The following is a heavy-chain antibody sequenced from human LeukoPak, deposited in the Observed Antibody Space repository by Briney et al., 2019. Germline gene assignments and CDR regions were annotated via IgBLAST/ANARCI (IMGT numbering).Heavy chain of an antibody. J-gene: IGHJ6*03. V-gene: IGHV3-53*01. CDR3: ARERSNYYYMDV. CDR1: GFTVSSNY. D-gene: IGHD3/OR15-3a*01. Sequence: GGSLRLSCAASGFTVSSNYMSWVRQAPGKGPEWVSVIYSGGSTYYADSVKGRFTISRDNSKNTLYLQMNSLRAEDTAVYYCARERSNYYYMDVWGKGTTVTVSS. CDR2: IYSGGST.